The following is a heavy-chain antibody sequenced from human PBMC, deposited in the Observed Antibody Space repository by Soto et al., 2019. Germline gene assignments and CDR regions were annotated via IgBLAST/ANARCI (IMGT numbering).Heavy chain of an antibody. Sequence: EVQLVETGGGLIQPGGSLRLSCAASGFTVSSNYMSWVRQAPGKGLEWVSVIYSGGSIYYADSVKGRFTISRDNSKNTRDLQLTSLSAEDTAVYYCAREDEDFDYWGQGTLVTVSS. CDR3: AREDEDFDY. CDR2: IYSGGSI. V-gene: IGHV3-53*02. CDR1: GFTVSSNY. J-gene: IGHJ4*02.